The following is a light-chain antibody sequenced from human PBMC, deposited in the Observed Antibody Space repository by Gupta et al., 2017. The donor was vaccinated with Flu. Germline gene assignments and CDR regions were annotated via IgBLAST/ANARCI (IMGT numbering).Light chain of an antibody. CDR3: AAGDDIVSGRL. J-gene: IGLJ3*02. CDR2: RND. CDR1: SSNIGSNY. Sequence: QSVLTQPPSASGTPRQRVTISCSGSSSNIGSNYVYWYQQLPGTAPKLLIYRNDQRPSGVPDRFSGSKSGTSASLAISGLRAEDEGDYYCAAGDDIVSGRLFGGGTKLTVL. V-gene: IGLV1-47*01.